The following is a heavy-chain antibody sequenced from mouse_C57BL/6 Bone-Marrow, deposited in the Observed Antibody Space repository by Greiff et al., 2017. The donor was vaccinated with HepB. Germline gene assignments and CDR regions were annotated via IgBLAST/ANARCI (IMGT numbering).Heavy chain of an antibody. J-gene: IGHJ3*01. CDR1: GFTFSSYG. CDR3: AKHPSYGNYAAGFAY. V-gene: IGHV5-6*02. CDR2: ISSGGSYT. D-gene: IGHD2-1*01. Sequence: VMLVESGGDLVKPGGSLKLSCAASGFTFSSYGMSWVRQTPDKRLEWVATISSGGSYTYYPDSLKGRSTIATDNAKNTLYLQMRNLKTEDTDVYYCAKHPSYGNYAAGFAYWGQGTLVTVSA.